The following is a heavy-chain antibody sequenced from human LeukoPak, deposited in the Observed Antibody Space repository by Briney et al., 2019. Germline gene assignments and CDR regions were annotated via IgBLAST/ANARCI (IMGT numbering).Heavy chain of an antibody. V-gene: IGHV4-4*07. Sequence: SETLSLTCTVSGGSISSYYRSWIRQPAGKGLEWIGRIYTSGSTNYNPSLKSRVTMSVDTSKNQFSLKLSSVTTADTAVYYCARDDMVRGVIDYYYGMDVWGQGTTVTVSS. CDR1: GGSISSYY. D-gene: IGHD3-10*01. CDR3: ARDDMVRGVIDYYYGMDV. J-gene: IGHJ6*02. CDR2: IYTSGST.